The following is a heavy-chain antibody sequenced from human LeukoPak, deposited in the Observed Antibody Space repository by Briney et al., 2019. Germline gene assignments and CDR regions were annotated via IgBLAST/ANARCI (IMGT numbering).Heavy chain of an antibody. CDR3: ARGGIAARSGWFDP. V-gene: IGHV1-2*02. J-gene: IGHJ5*02. Sequence: GASVKVSCKASGYTFTGYYMHWVRQAPGHGLEWMGWINPNSGGTNYAQKFQGRVTMTRDTSISTAYMELSRLRSDDTAVYYCARGGIAARSGWFDPWGQGTLVTVSS. CDR2: INPNSGGT. CDR1: GYTFTGYY. D-gene: IGHD6-6*01.